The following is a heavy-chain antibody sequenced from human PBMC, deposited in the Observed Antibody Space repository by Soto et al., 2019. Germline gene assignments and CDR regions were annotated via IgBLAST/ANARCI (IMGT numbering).Heavy chain of an antibody. J-gene: IGHJ4*02. CDR3: AIGHWLGK. V-gene: IGHV3-7*01. CDR2: IKQDGNEK. CDR1: GFTFSDYL. D-gene: IGHD6-19*01. Sequence: EVQLVDSGGALVQPGESLRLSCAASGFTFSDYLMTWVRQAPGKGLEWVATIKQDGNEKYYVDSVKGRFTISRDNAKKQLYLQMNALRAEDTAVYYCAIGHWLGKWGQGTLVTVSS.